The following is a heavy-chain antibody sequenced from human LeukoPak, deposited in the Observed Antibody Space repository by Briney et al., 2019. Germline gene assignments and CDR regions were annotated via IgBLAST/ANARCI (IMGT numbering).Heavy chain of an antibody. J-gene: IGHJ4*02. D-gene: IGHD4-23*01. CDR2: INNSGDIT. Sequence: PGGSLRLSCAASGFTFSSYAMGWVRQAPGKGLKWLSGINNSGDITHYVDSVKGRFTISRDNSKNTLYLQMNSLRAEDTAVYYCARKEGGNFPFDSWGQGILVTVSS. V-gene: IGHV3-23*01. CDR1: GFTFSSYA. CDR3: ARKEGGNFPFDS.